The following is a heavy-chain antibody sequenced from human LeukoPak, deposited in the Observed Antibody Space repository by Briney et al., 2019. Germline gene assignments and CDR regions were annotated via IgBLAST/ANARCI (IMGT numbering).Heavy chain of an antibody. Sequence: GGSLRLSCATSGFTFTSYWMHWVRQVAGKGLVWLARVDHGGSGTNYADSVKGRFTISRDNAKNTLYLQMNSLRAEDTAVYYCARDHGGPDYWGQGTLVTVSS. D-gene: IGHD3-16*01. CDR3: ARDHGGPDY. V-gene: IGHV3-74*01. CDR1: GFTFTSYW. J-gene: IGHJ4*02. CDR2: VDHGGSGT.